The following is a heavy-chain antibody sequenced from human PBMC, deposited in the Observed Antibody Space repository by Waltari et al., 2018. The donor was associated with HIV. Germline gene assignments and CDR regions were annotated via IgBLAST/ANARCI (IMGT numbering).Heavy chain of an antibody. J-gene: IGHJ4*02. Sequence: VQLVESGGALVTPGGSLKISCAVSGITLKNAWLSWVGQAPGKWQQLVGNIRSNTSGEAKDYAATLSGRFAIATDDFQNSMFLEMKNLKVDDTAVYYCTTFEMGTARNFWGQGTRVTVSS. V-gene: IGHV3-15*02. CDR3: TTFEMGTARNF. CDR2: IRSNTSGEAK. D-gene: IGHD1-7*01. CDR1: GITLKNAW.